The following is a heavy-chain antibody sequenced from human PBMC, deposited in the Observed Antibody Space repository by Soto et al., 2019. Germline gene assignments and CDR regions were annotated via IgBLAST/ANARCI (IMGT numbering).Heavy chain of an antibody. CDR2: IYYSGST. J-gene: IGHJ6*02. CDR1: GGSFSGYY. V-gene: IGHV4-59*01. D-gene: IGHD4-17*01. Sequence: SETLSLTCAVYGGSFSGYYWSWIRQPPGKGLEWIGYIYYSGSTNYNPSLKSRVTISVDTSKNQFSLKLSSVTAADTAVYYCAKNYGDYGHMDVWGQGTTVTVSS. CDR3: AKNYGDYGHMDV.